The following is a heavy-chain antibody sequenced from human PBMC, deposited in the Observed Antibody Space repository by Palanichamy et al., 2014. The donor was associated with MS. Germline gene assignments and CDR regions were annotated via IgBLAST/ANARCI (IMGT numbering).Heavy chain of an antibody. D-gene: IGHD1-26*01. CDR2: IYYSGST. CDR1: GGSISSSTYY. J-gene: IGHJ4*02. CDR3: ARRVGATAIDY. V-gene: IGHV4-39*01. Sequence: QLQLQESGPGLVKPSETLSLTCTVSGGSISSSTYYWGWIRQPPGKGLEWIGSIYYSGSTYYNPSLKSRVTISVDTSKNQFSLKLSPVTAADTAVYYCARRVGATAIDYWGQGTLVTVSS.